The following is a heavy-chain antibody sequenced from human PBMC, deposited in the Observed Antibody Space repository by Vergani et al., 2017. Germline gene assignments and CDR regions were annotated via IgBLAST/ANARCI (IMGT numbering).Heavy chain of an antibody. D-gene: IGHD4-23*01. CDR2: IYSSGSS. J-gene: IGHJ6*02. Sequence: QLQLQESGPGLVKPSETLSLTCTVSGGYISSYYWSWIRQPPGKGLEWIGYIYSSGSSNYNPYLKSRVTISVDTDKNQFSLKLRSVTAADTAVYYCARVGSTTTVVTPGGNYYYYGMDFWGQGTTVTVSS. CDR1: GGYISSYY. V-gene: IGHV4-59*01. CDR3: ARVGSTTTVVTPGGNYYYYGMDF.